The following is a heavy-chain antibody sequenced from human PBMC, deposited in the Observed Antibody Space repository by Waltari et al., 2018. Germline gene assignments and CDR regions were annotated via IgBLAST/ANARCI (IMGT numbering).Heavy chain of an antibody. J-gene: IGHJ3*02. CDR1: GYSISSGYY. CDR2: IYHSGGT. CDR3: ARDIIVVVIAHKSAFDI. D-gene: IGHD2-21*01. Sequence: QVQLQESGPGLVKPSETLSLTCTVSGYSISSGYYWGWIRQPPGKGLEWIGIIYHSGGTSSHPSPKSRVTITVDTSKNQLSLKLSSVTAADTAVYYCARDIIVVVIAHKSAFDIWGQGTMVTVSS. V-gene: IGHV4-38-2*02.